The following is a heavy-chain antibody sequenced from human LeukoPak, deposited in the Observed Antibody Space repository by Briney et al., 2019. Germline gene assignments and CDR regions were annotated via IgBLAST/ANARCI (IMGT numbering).Heavy chain of an antibody. CDR2: IYWDDDK. J-gene: IGHJ4*02. CDR3: AHRRTAMVTDYFHS. Sequence: SGPTLVQPTQTLTLTCTFSGFSLSTSGVGVGWIRQHPGKDLEWLALIYWDDDKRYSPSLRSRLTITKDTSKNQVVLTMTNMDPVDTATYYCAHRRTAMVTDYFHSWGQGTLVTVSS. V-gene: IGHV2-5*02. CDR1: GFSLSTSGVG. D-gene: IGHD5-18*01.